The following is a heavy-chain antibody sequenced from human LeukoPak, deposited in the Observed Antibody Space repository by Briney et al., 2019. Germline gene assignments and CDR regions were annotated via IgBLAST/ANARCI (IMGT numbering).Heavy chain of an antibody. V-gene: IGHV3-7*03. D-gene: IGHD1-26*01. CDR3: AKDFSTNGN. CDR1: GFTFSSYW. J-gene: IGHJ4*02. Sequence: GGSLRLSCAASGFTFSSYWMNWARQAPGKGLEWVASINHNGNVNYYVDSVKGRFTISRDNSKNTLYLQMNSLRAEDTAVYYCAKDFSTNGNWGQGTLVTVSS. CDR2: INHNGNVN.